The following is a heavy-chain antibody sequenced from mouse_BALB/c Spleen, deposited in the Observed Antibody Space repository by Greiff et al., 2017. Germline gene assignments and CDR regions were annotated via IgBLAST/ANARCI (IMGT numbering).Heavy chain of an antibody. D-gene: IGHD2-1*01. CDR1: GFSLTSYG. CDR2: IWAGGST. CDR3: ARDRGNYWFAY. Sequence: QVQLKESGPGLVAPSQSLSITCTVSGFSLTSYGVHWVRQPPGKGLEWLGVIWAGGSTNYNSALMSRLSISKDNSKSQVFLKMNSLQTDDTAMYYCARDRGNYWFAYWGQGTLVTVSA. V-gene: IGHV2-9*02. J-gene: IGHJ3*01.